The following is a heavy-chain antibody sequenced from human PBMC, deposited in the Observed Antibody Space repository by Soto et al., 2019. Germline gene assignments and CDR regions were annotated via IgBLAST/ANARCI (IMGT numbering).Heavy chain of an antibody. CDR3: ARAGGGSWYFDH. CDR1: GYIFINFY. J-gene: IGHJ4*02. D-gene: IGHD6-13*01. CDR2: INPSAVTT. Sequence: ASVKVSCKASGYIFINFYIHWVRQAPGHGLEWVGSINPSAVTTTYAQKFQDRVTMSRDTSTNTVYMELSGLTSEDTAVYYCARAGGGSWYFDHWGQGTLVTVSS. V-gene: IGHV1-46*01.